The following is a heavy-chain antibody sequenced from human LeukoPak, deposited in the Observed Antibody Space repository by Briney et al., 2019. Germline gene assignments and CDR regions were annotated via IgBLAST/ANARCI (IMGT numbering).Heavy chain of an antibody. CDR1: GYTFTSYG. J-gene: IGHJ4*02. V-gene: IGHV1-18*01. CDR3: ARGEEEYDFWSGYLLDY. CDR2: ISAYNGNT. Sequence: ASVKVSCKAPGYTFTSYGISWVRQAPGQGLEWMGWISAYNGNTNYAQKLQGRVTMTTDTSTSTAYMELRSLRSDDTAVYYCARGEEEYDFWSGYLLDYWGQGTLVTVSS. D-gene: IGHD3-3*01.